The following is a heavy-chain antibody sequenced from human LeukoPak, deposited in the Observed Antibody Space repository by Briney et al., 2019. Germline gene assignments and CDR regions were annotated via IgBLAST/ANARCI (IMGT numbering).Heavy chain of an antibody. J-gene: IGHJ6*02. D-gene: IGHD2-2*01. CDR3: ARDVIVVVPAALSYYYYGMDV. V-gene: IGHV3-7*01. Sequence: PGGSLRLSCAASGFTFSNYWMSWVRQAPGKGLEWVANIKQDGSEKYYVDSVKGRFTISRDNAKNSLYLQMNSLRAEDTAVYYCARDVIVVVPAALSYYYYGMDVWGQGTTVTVSS. CDR1: GFTFSNYW. CDR2: IKQDGSEK.